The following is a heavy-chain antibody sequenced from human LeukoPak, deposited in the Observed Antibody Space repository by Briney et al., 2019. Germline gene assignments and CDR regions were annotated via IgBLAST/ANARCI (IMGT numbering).Heavy chain of an antibody. V-gene: IGHV3-23*01. Sequence: GGSLRLSCAAPGFTFSSYAMSRVRQAPGKGLEWVSAISGSGGSTYYADSVKGRFTISRDNSKNTLYLQMNSLRAEDTAVYYCAKDIRGITMIVAGFGDYWGQGTLVTVSS. CDR3: AKDIRGITMIVAGFGDY. CDR2: ISGSGGST. D-gene: IGHD3-22*01. CDR1: GFTFSSYA. J-gene: IGHJ4*02.